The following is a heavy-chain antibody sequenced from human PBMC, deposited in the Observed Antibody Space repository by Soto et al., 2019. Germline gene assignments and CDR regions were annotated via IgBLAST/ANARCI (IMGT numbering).Heavy chain of an antibody. Sequence: QVQLVQSGAEVKKPGSSVKVSCKASGGTFSSYAISWVRQAPGQGLEWMGGIIPIFGTANYAQKFQGRVTITADESTSTAYMELSSLRSEDTAVYYFAGHDVGYCSSTSCLRGYYYGMDVLGQGSTVTASS. V-gene: IGHV1-69*01. J-gene: IGHJ6*01. D-gene: IGHD2-2*01. CDR2: IIPIFGTA. CDR3: AGHDVGYCSSTSCLRGYYYGMDV. CDR1: GGTFSSYA.